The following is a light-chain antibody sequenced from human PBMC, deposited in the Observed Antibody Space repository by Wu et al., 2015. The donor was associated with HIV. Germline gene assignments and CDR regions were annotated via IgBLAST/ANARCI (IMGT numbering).Light chain of an antibody. J-gene: IGKJ4*01. CDR2: DAS. CDR1: QTVHSNY. Sequence: TLSSRASQTVHSNYLAWYQQKPGPGLPRLLMYDASCRATGIPDRFGGSGSGTDFTLTINRLEPVDSAVYYCQQYGSSPLTFGGGTKVEIK. CDR3: QQYGSSPLT. V-gene: IGKV3-20*01.